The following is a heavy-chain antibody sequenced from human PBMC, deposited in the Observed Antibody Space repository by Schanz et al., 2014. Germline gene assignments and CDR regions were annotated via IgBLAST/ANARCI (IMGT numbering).Heavy chain of an antibody. CDR1: GFTVSSNH. D-gene: IGHD3-9*01. CDR3: AKQIHYDILTGTRN. J-gene: IGHJ4*02. V-gene: IGHV3-23*04. CDR2: LSGSGGST. Sequence: EGQLAESGGGLVQPGGSLRLSCAVSGFTVSSNHMSWVRQAPGKGLEWVSALSGSGGSTYYADSVKGRFTISRDNSKNTLYLQMNSLRAEDTAVYYCAKQIHYDILTGTRNWGQGTLVTVSS.